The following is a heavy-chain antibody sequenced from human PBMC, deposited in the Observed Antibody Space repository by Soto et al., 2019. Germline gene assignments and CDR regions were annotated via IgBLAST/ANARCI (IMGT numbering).Heavy chain of an antibody. V-gene: IGHV4-31*03. D-gene: IGHD6-13*01. Sequence: PSETLSLTCTVSGGSISSGGYYWSWIRKHPGKGLEWIGYIYYSGSTYYNPSLKSRVTISVDTSKNQFSLKLSSVTAADTAVYYCARDGKRAGVYYYYGMDVWGQGTTVTVSS. J-gene: IGHJ6*02. CDR3: ARDGKRAGVYYYYGMDV. CDR1: GGSISSGGYY. CDR2: IYYSGST.